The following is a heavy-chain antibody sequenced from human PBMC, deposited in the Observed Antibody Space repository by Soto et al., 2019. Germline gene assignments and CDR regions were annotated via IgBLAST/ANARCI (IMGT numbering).Heavy chain of an antibody. CDR3: HSQSWYSHYYYGMDV. CDR1: GYTFTSYD. Sequence: VASVKVSCKASGYTFTSYDINWVRQATGQGLEWMGWMNPNSGNTGYAQKFQGRVTMTRNTSISTAYMELSSLRSEDTAVYYCHSQSWYSHYYYGMDVWGQGTTVTVSS. V-gene: IGHV1-8*01. D-gene: IGHD6-13*01. J-gene: IGHJ6*02. CDR2: MNPNSGNT.